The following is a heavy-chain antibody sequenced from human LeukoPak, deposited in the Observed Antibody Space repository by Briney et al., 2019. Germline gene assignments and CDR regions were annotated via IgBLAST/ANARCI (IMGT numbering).Heavy chain of an antibody. CDR2: ISYDGSNK. J-gene: IGHJ4*02. D-gene: IGHD5-12*01. CDR3: ARDLRLRQYYFDS. CDR1: GFTFSSYG. V-gene: IGHV3-30*03. Sequence: GGSLRLSCAASGFTFSSYGMHWVRQAPGKGLEWVAVISYDGSNKYYADSVKGRFTISRDNSKNTLYLQMNSLRAEDTAVYYCARDLRLRQYYFDSWGQGTLVTVSS.